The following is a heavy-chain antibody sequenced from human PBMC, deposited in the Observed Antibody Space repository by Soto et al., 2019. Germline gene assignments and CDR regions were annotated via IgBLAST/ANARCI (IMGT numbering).Heavy chain of an antibody. J-gene: IGHJ6*02. CDR2: ISYDGSNK. V-gene: IGHV3-30-3*01. D-gene: IGHD3-3*01. Sequence: QVQLVESGGGVVQPGRSLRLSCAASGFTFSSYAMHWVRRAPGKGLEWVAVISYDGSNKYYADSVKGRFTISRDNSKNTLYLQMNSLRAEDTAVYYCAYDFWSGYEYYYYGMDVWGQGTTVTVSS. CDR3: AYDFWSGYEYYYYGMDV. CDR1: GFTFSSYA.